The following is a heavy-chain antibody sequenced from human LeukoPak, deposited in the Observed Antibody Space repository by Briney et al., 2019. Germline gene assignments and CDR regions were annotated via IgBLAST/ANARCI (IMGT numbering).Heavy chain of an antibody. CDR1: GYSISSSNY. Sequence: SDTLSLTCAVSGYSISSSNYWGWIRQPPGKGLEWIGHIYYSGSIYYNPSLKSRVTMSVDTSKNQFSLKLSSVTAVDTAVYYCAREGSSSDLYYYGMDVWGQGTTVTVSS. D-gene: IGHD6-6*01. CDR2: IYYSGSI. V-gene: IGHV4-28*03. CDR3: AREGSSSDLYYYGMDV. J-gene: IGHJ6*02.